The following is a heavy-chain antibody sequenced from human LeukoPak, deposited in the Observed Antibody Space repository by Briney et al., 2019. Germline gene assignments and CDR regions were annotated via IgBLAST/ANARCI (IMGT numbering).Heavy chain of an antibody. CDR1: GFTFSSYW. D-gene: IGHD3-3*01. CDR2: IKQDGSDK. CDR3: ARALRFLEWSVDY. J-gene: IGHJ4*02. V-gene: IGHV3-7*01. Sequence: GGSLRLSCAASGFTFSSYWMSWVRQAPGKGLEWVAKIKQDGSDKYYVDSVKGRFTISRDNAKNSLYLQMNSLGAADTAAYYCARALRFLEWSVDYWGQGTLVTVSS.